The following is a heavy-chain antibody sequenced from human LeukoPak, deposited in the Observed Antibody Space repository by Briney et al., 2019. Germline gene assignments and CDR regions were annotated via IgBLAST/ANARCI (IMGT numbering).Heavy chain of an antibody. CDR2: ISAYNGNT. D-gene: IGHD4-11*01. CDR1: GYTFTSYG. J-gene: IGHJ5*02. V-gene: IGHV1-18*01. CDR3: ARLTVTARIYNWFDP. Sequence: GASVKVSCKASGYTFTSYGISWVRQAPGQGLEWMGWISAYNGNTNYAQKLQGRVTMTTDTSTSTAYMELRSLRSDDTAVYYCARLTVTARIYNWFDPWGQGTLVTVSS.